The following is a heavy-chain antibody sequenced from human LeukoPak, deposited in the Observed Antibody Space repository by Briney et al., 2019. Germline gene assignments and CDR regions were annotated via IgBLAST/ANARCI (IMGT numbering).Heavy chain of an antibody. J-gene: IGHJ4*02. CDR3: AKGGYDYVEVGYFDY. CDR2: IIGSVAST. D-gene: IGHD5-12*01. Sequence: PGGSLRLSCAASGFTFASYAMSWVRQTPGKGLEWVSVIIGSVASTYYADSVKGRFTISRDNSKNTLYLQMSSLRADDTAVYYCAKGGYDYVEVGYFDYWGQGTLVTVSS. V-gene: IGHV3-23*01. CDR1: GFTFASYA.